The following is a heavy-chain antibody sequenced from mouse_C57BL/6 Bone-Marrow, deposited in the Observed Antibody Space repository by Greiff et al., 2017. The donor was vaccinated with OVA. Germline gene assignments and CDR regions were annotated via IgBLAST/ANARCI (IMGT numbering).Heavy chain of an antibody. CDR3: ARSTTVVAPPFAY. J-gene: IGHJ3*01. CDR1: GYAFSSYW. Sequence: QVQLQQSGAELVKPGASVKISCKASGYAFSSYWMNWVKQRPGKGLEWIGQIYPGDGDTNYNGQFKGKATLTADKSSSTAYMQLSSLTSEDSAVYFCARSTTVVAPPFAYWGQGTLVTVSA. CDR2: IYPGDGDT. V-gene: IGHV1-80*01. D-gene: IGHD1-1*01.